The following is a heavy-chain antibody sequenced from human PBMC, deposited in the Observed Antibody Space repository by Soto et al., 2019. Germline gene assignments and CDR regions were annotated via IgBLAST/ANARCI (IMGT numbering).Heavy chain of an antibody. Sequence: KSSETLSLTCTVSGGSISSGDYYWSWIRQPPGKGLEWIGYIYYSGSTYYNPSLKSRVTISVDTSKNQFSLKLSSVTAADTAVYYCAREPYCTNGVCTWGWFDPWGQGTLVTVSS. CDR2: IYYSGST. CDR1: GGSISSGDYY. D-gene: IGHD2-8*01. J-gene: IGHJ5*02. CDR3: AREPYCTNGVCTWGWFDP. V-gene: IGHV4-30-4*01.